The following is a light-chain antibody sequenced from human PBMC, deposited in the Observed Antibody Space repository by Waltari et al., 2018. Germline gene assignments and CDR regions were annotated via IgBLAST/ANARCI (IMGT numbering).Light chain of an antibody. V-gene: IGKV1-33*01. Sequence: DIQMTQSPPSPSASVGDRITITGQASQDIGDYLNWYQQKPGKAPQVLIYDGSNLETGVPSRFSGSGSGTDFTLTISSLQPEDIATYFCQQHNNFPLTFGPGTKVDIK. J-gene: IGKJ3*01. CDR1: QDIGDY. CDR3: QQHNNFPLT. CDR2: DGS.